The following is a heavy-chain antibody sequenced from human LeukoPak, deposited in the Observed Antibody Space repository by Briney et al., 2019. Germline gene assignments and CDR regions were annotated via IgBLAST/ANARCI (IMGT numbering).Heavy chain of an antibody. CDR1: GDSVSSNSAA. CDR3: ARSGYSSSWYPDRNYYYYMDV. V-gene: IGHV6-1*01. Sequence: SQTLSLTCAISGDSVSSNSAAWDWIRQSPSRGLEWLGRTYYRSKWYNDYAVSVKSRITINPDTSKNQFSLQLNSVTPEDTAVYYCARSGYSSSWYPDRNYYYYMDVWGKGTTVTVSS. D-gene: IGHD6-13*01. J-gene: IGHJ6*03. CDR2: TYYRSKWYN.